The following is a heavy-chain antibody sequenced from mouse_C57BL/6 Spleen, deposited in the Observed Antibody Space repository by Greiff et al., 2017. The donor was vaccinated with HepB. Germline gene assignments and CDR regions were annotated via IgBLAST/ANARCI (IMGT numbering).Heavy chain of an antibody. D-gene: IGHD6-1*01. V-gene: IGHV3-6*01. Sequence: DVQLQESGPGLVKPSQSLSLTCSVTGYSITSGYYWNWIRQFPGNKLEWMGYISYDGSNNYNPSLKNRISIPRDTSKNQFFLKLNSVTTEDTATYYCAREAAPLYFDYWGQGTTLTVSS. CDR2: ISYDGSN. CDR1: GYSITSGYY. J-gene: IGHJ2*01. CDR3: AREAAPLYFDY.